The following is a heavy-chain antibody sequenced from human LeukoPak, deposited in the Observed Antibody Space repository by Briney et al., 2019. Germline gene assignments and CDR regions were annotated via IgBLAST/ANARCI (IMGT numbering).Heavy chain of an antibody. D-gene: IGHD5-18*01. Sequence: GGSLRLSCAASGFTFSSDDMNWVRQAPGKGLEWVSAISGSGGSTYYADSVKGRFTISRDNSKNTLYLQMNSLRAEDTAVYYCAKIIWEQLWHYFDYWGQGTLVTVSS. J-gene: IGHJ4*02. CDR2: ISGSGGST. CDR1: GFTFSSDD. V-gene: IGHV3-23*01. CDR3: AKIIWEQLWHYFDY.